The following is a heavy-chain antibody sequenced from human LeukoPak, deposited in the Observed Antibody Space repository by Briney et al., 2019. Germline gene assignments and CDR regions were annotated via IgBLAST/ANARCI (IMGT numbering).Heavy chain of an antibody. CDR2: INHSGST. J-gene: IGHJ4*01. CDR3: ARGHLLNDY. Sequence: SETLSLTCAVYGGSFSGYYWSWIRQPPGKGLERIGEINHSGSTNYNPSLKSRVTISVDTSKNQFSLKLSSVTAADTAVYYCARGHLLNDYWGHGSLVTVSS. V-gene: IGHV4-34*01. CDR1: GGSFSGYY.